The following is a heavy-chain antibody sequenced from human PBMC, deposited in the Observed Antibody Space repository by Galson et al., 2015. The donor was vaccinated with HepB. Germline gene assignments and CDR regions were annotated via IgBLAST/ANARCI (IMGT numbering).Heavy chain of an antibody. D-gene: IGHD2-2*01. J-gene: IGHJ4*02. CDR1: GGSISSGGYY. CDR3: ARDNCSSTSCPRGFDY. CDR2: IYYSGST. Sequence: TLSLTCTVSGGSISSGGYYWSWIRQHPGKGLEWIGYIYYSGSTYYNPSLKSRVTISVDTSKNQSSLKLSSVTAADTAVYYCARDNCSSTSCPRGFDYWGQGTLVTVSS. V-gene: IGHV4-31*03.